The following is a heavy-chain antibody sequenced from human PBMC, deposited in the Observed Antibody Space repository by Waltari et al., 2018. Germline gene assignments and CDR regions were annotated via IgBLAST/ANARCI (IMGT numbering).Heavy chain of an antibody. CDR2: IYTGGIT. CDR1: VGSIGTNY. J-gene: IGHJ4*02. V-gene: IGHV4-4*07. D-gene: IGHD1-1*01. CDR3: ARESGATRFLDY. Sequence: QVQLQESGPGLVKPSETLSLTCTVAVGSIGTNYWSWIRQPAGKGLEWIGRIYTGGITNYNPSLKSRVTMSVDTSKNQFSLNLNSVTAADTAVYYCARESGATRFLDYWGQGTLVTVSS.